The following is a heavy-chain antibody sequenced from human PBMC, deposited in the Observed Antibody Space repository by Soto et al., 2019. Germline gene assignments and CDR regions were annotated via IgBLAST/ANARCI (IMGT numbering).Heavy chain of an antibody. D-gene: IGHD6-13*01. J-gene: IGHJ4*02. CDR3: ARGRPHQQLSLKY. CDR1: GGTFSSYA. V-gene: IGHV1-69*13. CDR2: IIPIFGTA. Sequence: SVKVSCKASGGTFSSYAISWVRQAPGQGLEWMGGIIPIFGTANYAQKFQGRVTITADESTSTAYMELSSLRSEDTAVYYCARGRPHQQLSLKYWGQGTLVTVSS.